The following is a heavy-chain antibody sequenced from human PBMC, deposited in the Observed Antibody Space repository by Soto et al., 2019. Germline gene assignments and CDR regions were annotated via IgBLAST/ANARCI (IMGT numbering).Heavy chain of an antibody. V-gene: IGHV3-43*01. J-gene: IGHJ6*02. CDR1: GFTFDDYT. CDR2: ISWDGGST. CDR3: AKDAIAVAGTGHYGMDV. D-gene: IGHD6-19*01. Sequence: PGGSLRLSCAASGFTFDDYTMHWVRQAPGKGLEWVSLISWDGGSTYYADSVKGRFTISRDNSKNSLYLQMNSLRTGDTALYYCAKDAIAVAGTGHYGMDVWGQGTTVTVSS.